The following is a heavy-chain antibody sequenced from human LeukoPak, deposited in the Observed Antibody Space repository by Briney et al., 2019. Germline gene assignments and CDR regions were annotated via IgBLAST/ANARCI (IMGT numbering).Heavy chain of an antibody. CDR3: ARDAVDTANAV. D-gene: IGHD5-18*01. CDR2: INSDGSIT. Sequence: GGSLRLSCAASGFTFSSHLMHWVRQAPGKGLVWVSHINSDGSITSYADSVKGRFTISRDNAKNTLYLQMNSLRAEDTAVYYCARDAVDTANAVWGQGTTVTVSS. CDR1: GFTFSSHL. V-gene: IGHV3-74*01. J-gene: IGHJ6*02.